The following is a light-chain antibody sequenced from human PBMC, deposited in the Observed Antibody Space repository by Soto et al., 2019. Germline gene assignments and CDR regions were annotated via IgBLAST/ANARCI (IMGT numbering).Light chain of an antibody. V-gene: IGKV3-15*01. Sequence: EIVLTQSPAILSVPPGERATLSCRASQSISRSLAWYQQKPGQAPRLLISDASTGATGIPARFSGSGSGTEFTLTISSLQSEYFALYYCHQHNSWPPETFGQGTKVEIK. CDR2: DAS. J-gene: IGKJ2*01. CDR1: QSISRS. CDR3: HQHNSWPPET.